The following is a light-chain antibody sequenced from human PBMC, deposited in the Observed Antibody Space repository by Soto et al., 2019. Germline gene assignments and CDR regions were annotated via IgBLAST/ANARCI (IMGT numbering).Light chain of an antibody. Sequence: EIVLTQSPATLSLSPGERATLSCRASHSVNTLLAWYQQKPGQAPRLLIQDASNRATGIPPRFSGSGSGTDFTLTISSLEPQDSAVYYCQQRNNWPRTFGQGTKVEIK. CDR3: QQRNNWPRT. CDR1: HSVNTL. V-gene: IGKV3-11*01. J-gene: IGKJ1*01. CDR2: DAS.